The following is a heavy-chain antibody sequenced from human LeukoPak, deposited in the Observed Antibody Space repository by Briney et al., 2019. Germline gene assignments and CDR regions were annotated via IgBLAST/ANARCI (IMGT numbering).Heavy chain of an antibody. CDR1: GYTFTSYD. Sequence: ASVKVSCTASGYTFTSYDVNWVRQATGQGLEWMGWMNPNSGNTGLAQKFQGRVTLTRDTSLSTAYMELSNLRSDDTAVYYCARDEVVAAPNYFGMVVWGQGTTVSVSS. CDR2: MNPNSGNT. D-gene: IGHD2-15*01. J-gene: IGHJ6*02. V-gene: IGHV1-8*01. CDR3: ARDEVVAAPNYFGMVV.